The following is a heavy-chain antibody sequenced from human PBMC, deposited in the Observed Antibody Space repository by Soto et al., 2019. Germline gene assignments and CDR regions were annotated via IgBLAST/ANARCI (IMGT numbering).Heavy chain of an antibody. Sequence: QVQLQESGPGLVKPSQTLSLTCTVSGGSISSGGYYWTWIRQHPGKGLEWIGYIYYTGSIYYNPSLNSRVTISVDTSKNPFSLKQSSVTAADTAVYYCARDLRFRGFYGMDVWGQGTTVTVSS. CDR3: ARDLRFRGFYGMDV. CDR1: GGSISSGGYY. D-gene: IGHD3-10*01. V-gene: IGHV4-31*03. CDR2: IYYTGSI. J-gene: IGHJ6*02.